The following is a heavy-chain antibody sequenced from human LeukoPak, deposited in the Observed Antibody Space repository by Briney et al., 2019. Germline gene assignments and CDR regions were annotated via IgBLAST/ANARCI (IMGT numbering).Heavy chain of an antibody. CDR3: AKVISGVDMSHDY. J-gene: IGHJ4*02. V-gene: IGHV3-23*01. Sequence: QPGGSLRLSCAASGFTFSSYSMNWVRQVPGKGLEWVSSIHYSGASTYYADSVKGRFTISRDNSKNTLYLQMNSLRAEDTAVYYCAKVISGVDMSHDYWGQGALVTVSS. D-gene: IGHD1-20*01. CDR1: GFTFSSYS. CDR2: IHYSGAST.